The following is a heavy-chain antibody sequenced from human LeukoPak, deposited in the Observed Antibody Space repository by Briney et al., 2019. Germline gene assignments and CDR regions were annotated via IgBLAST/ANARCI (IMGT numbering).Heavy chain of an antibody. V-gene: IGHV4-59*01. J-gene: IGHJ4*02. Sequence: PSETLSLTCTVSGGSISSYYWSWIRQPPGKGLEWIGYIYYSGSTNYNPSLKSRVTISVDTSKNQFSLKLSSVTAADTAVYYCARRSGDSSGYYHFDYWGQGTLVTVSS. D-gene: IGHD3-22*01. CDR2: IYYSGST. CDR1: GGSISSYY. CDR3: ARRSGDSSGYYHFDY.